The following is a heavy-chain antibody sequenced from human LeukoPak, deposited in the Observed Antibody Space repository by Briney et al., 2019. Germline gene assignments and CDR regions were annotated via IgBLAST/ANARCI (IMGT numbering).Heavy chain of an antibody. CDR3: ARTDGDYDYFDY. Sequence: PSETLSLTCAVSGGSISSGGYSWSWIRQPPGKGLEWIGYIYHSGSTYYNPSPKSRVTISVDRSKNQFSLKLSSVTAADTAVYYCARTDGDYDYFDYWGQGTLVTVPS. D-gene: IGHD4-17*01. CDR1: GGSISSGGYS. CDR2: IYHSGST. J-gene: IGHJ4*02. V-gene: IGHV4-30-2*01.